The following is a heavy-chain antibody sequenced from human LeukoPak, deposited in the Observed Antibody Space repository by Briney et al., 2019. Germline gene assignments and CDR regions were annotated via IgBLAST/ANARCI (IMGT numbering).Heavy chain of an antibody. D-gene: IGHD3-9*01. CDR1: GFIFSNYA. CDR3: AKWGDYDVFTGYYVSDF. V-gene: IGHV3-23*01. Sequence: PGASLRLSCAASGFIFSNYAMYWVRQAPGKGLEWVSAISGRSDNTYYADSVKGRFTLSRDSSKNTLYLQMNSLRADDTAVYYCAKWGDYDVFTGYYVSDFWGQGTLVTVSS. J-gene: IGHJ4*02. CDR2: ISGRSDNT.